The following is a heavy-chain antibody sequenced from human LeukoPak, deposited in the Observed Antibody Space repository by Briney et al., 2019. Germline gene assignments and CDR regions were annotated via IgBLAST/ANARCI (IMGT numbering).Heavy chain of an antibody. D-gene: IGHD4-17*01. Sequence: GVTLRLSCAASGFTFSSYAMSWVRQAPGKGLEWVSATSGSGGSTYYADSVKGRFTISRDNSKNTLYLQMNSLRAEDTAVYYCAKEPDYGDYFDYWGQGTLVIVSS. V-gene: IGHV3-23*01. CDR3: AKEPDYGDYFDY. CDR1: GFTFSSYA. J-gene: IGHJ4*02. CDR2: TSGSGGST.